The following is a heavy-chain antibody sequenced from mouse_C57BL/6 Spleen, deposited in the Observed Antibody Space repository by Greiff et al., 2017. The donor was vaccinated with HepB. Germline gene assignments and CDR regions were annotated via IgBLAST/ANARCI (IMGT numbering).Heavy chain of an antibody. V-gene: IGHV14-1*01. CDR3: TTHTTVVATDY. J-gene: IGHJ2*01. CDR2: IDPEDGDT. CDR1: GFNIKDYY. Sequence: DVKLQESGAELVRPGASVKLSCTASGFNIKDYYMHWVKQRPEQGLEWIGRIDPEDGDTEYAPKFQGKATMTADTSSNTAYLQLSSLTSEDTAVYYCTTHTTVVATDYWGQGTTLTVSS. D-gene: IGHD1-1*01.